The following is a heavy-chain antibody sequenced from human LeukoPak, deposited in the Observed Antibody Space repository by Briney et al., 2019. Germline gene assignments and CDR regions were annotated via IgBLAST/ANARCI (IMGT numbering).Heavy chain of an antibody. CDR1: SGSMNSYY. Sequence: SETLSHTCTVSSGSMNSYYWGWVRQPAGRGLEWIGRIYTTGKTDYDPSLKSRLTMSVDTSKRQFSLNLRSVSAADTAIYYCARHGYTASHYFLDYWSQGTLVTVSS. CDR3: ARHGYTASHYFLDY. CDR2: IYTTGKT. J-gene: IGHJ4*02. D-gene: IGHD5-18*01. V-gene: IGHV4-4*07.